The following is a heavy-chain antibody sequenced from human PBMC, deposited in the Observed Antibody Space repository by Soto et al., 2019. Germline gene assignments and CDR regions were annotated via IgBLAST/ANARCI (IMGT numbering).Heavy chain of an antibody. CDR2: ISFDGSNK. D-gene: IGHD6-19*01. CDR3: AKDRCRFSSGCDFDY. CDR1: GFTFSDYA. Sequence: QEQLVESGGGVVQSGRSLRLSCAASGFTFSDYAMHWVRQAPGKGLEWVAVISFDGSNKYFADSVKGRFTISRDNSKNTLYLQMNSLRPEDTAVYYCAKDRCRFSSGCDFDYWGQGNMVTVSS. V-gene: IGHV3-30*14. J-gene: IGHJ4*02.